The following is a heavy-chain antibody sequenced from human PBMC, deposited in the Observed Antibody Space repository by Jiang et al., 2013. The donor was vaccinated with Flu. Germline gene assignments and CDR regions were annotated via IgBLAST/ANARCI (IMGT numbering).Heavy chain of an antibody. D-gene: IGHD6-19*01. Sequence: QLVESGAEVKKPGASVKVSCKASGYTFTGYYMHWVRQAPGQGLEWMGWINPNSGGTNYAQKFQGRVTMTRDTSISTAYMELSRLRSDDTAVYYCARDTPFHKQWLVRRNAFDIWGQGTMVTVSS. V-gene: IGHV1-2*02. CDR3: ARDTPFHKQWLVRRNAFDI. J-gene: IGHJ3*02. CDR2: INPNSGGT. CDR1: GYTFTGYY.